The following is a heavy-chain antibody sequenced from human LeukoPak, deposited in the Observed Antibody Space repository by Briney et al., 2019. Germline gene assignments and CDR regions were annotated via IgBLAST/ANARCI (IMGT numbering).Heavy chain of an antibody. CDR1: GYTFTSYD. V-gene: IGHV1-8*01. CDR3: ARAYCSGGSCYSGYYYYGMDV. CDR2: MNPNSGNT. D-gene: IGHD2-15*01. J-gene: IGHJ6*02. Sequence: ASAKVSCKASGYTFTSYDINWVRQATGQGLEWMGWMNPNSGNTGYAQKFQGRVNMTRNTSISTAYMELSSLRSEDTAVYYCARAYCSGGSCYSGYYYYGMDVWGQGATVTISS.